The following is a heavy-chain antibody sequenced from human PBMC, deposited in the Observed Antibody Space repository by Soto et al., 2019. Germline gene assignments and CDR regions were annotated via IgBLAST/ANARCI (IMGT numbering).Heavy chain of an antibody. CDR2: IYYSGST. D-gene: IGHD3-22*01. CDR1: GGSISSGDYY. V-gene: IGHV4-30-4*01. CDR3: ARDPLGSSGVGDFDY. Sequence: QVQLQESGPGLVKPSQTLSLTCTVSGGSISSGDYYWSWIRQPPGKGLEWIGYIYYSGSTYYNPSLKSRVTLSADTSKNQFSPKLSSVTAADTAVYYCARDPLGSSGVGDFDYWGQGTLVTVSS. J-gene: IGHJ4*02.